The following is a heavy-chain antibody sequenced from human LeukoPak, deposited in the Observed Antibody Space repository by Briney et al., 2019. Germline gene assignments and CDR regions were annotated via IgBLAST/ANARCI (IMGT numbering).Heavy chain of an antibody. CDR3: AKDHSRSGSYPTSFDY. CDR2: IRYDGSNK. J-gene: IGHJ4*02. D-gene: IGHD3-10*01. CDR1: GFTFSNYG. Sequence: GGSLRLSCAASGFTFSNYGMHWVRQAPGKGLEWVAFIRYDGSNKYYADSVKGRFPISRDNSKNTLYLQMNSLRAEDTAVYYCAKDHSRSGSYPTSFDYWGQGTLVTVSS. V-gene: IGHV3-30*02.